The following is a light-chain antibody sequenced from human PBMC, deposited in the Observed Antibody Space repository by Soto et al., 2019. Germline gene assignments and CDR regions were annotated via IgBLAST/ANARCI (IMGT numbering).Light chain of an antibody. J-gene: IGKJ5*01. CDR3: QQSYGTPIT. Sequence: DIHMTQSPSSLSASVLDVVTVTGRASESIGSYVNWYQVKVGKAPKLLIYAASSLQSWVPSRFSGSESGTDFTLTISSLQPEDFATYYCQQSYGTPITFGQGTRLEIK. CDR1: ESIGSY. CDR2: AAS. V-gene: IGKV1-39*01.